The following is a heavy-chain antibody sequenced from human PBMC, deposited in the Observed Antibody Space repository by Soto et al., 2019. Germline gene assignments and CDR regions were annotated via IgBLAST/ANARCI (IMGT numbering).Heavy chain of an antibody. D-gene: IGHD1-26*01. CDR3: AKCIWELTPVADAFDL. CDR2: ISYDGSNK. J-gene: IGHJ3*01. Sequence: GGSLRLSCAASGFTFSSYGMHWVRQAPGKGLEWVAVISYDGSNKYYADSVKGRFTISRDNSKNTLYLQMNSLRAEDTAVYYCAKCIWELTPVADAFDLWGQGKMVTVSS. V-gene: IGHV3-30*18. CDR1: GFTFSSYG.